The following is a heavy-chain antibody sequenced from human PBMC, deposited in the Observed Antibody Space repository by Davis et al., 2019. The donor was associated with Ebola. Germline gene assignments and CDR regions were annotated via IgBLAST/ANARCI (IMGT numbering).Heavy chain of an antibody. CDR3: ARDALQYDL. J-gene: IGHJ2*01. Sequence: ASVKVSCKASGGTFSSYAISWVRQAPGQGLEWMGWINPNSGGTNYAQKFQGRVTMTRDTSISTAYMELSRLTSDDTAVYYCARDALQYDLWGRGTLGTVSS. CDR1: GGTFSSYA. V-gene: IGHV1-2*02. D-gene: IGHD4-11*01. CDR2: INPNSGGT.